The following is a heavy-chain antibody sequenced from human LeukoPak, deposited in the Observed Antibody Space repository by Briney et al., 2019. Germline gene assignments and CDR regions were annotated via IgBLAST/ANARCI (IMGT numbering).Heavy chain of an antibody. CDR3: VRGRADSSAYYWGPFDL. D-gene: IGHD3-22*01. CDR2: ISRDGSNQ. V-gene: IGHV3-30*04. J-gene: IGHJ4*02. CDR1: GLSFRDYA. Sequence: GKSLRLSCEASGLSFRDYAMHWVRQAPGRGLEWVAGISRDGSNQNYADSVQDRVTISRDNSKNTLFLQMFTLKTEDTAVYFCVRGRADSSAYYWGPFDLWGQGALVTVSA.